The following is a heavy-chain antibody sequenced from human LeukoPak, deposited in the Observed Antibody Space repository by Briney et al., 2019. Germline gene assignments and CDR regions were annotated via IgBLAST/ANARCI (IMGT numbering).Heavy chain of an antibody. V-gene: IGHV3-33*06. CDR3: AKEEQLAGAFDI. Sequence: GRSLRLSCAASGFTFTSYGMHWVRQAPGKGLEWVAVIWFDGSNKYYADSVKGRFTISRDNSKNTLYLQMNSLRAEDTAVYYCAKEEQLAGAFDIWGQGTMVTVSS. CDR2: IWFDGSNK. J-gene: IGHJ3*02. CDR1: GFTFTSYG. D-gene: IGHD6-6*01.